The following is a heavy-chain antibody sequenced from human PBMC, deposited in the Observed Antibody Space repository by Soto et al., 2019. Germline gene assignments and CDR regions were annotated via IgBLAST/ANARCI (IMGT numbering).Heavy chain of an antibody. V-gene: IGHV3-30-3*01. CDR1: GFTFSSYA. CDR3: AREFVTYRSSSSIEENDY. CDR2: ISYDGSNK. Sequence: QVQLVESGGGVVQPGRSLRLSCAASGFTFSSYAMHWVRQAPGKGLEWVAVISYDGSNKYYADSVKGRLTISRDNSKNTLYLQMNSLRAEDTAVYYCAREFVTYRSSSSIEENDYWGQGTLVTVSS. J-gene: IGHJ4*02. D-gene: IGHD6-6*01.